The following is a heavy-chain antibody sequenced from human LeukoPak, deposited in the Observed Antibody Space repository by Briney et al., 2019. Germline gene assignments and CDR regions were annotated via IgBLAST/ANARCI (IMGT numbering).Heavy chain of an antibody. CDR1: GGSISNYY. D-gene: IGHD5-24*01. CDR2: IYYSGST. J-gene: IGHJ3*02. V-gene: IGHV4-59*01. Sequence: SETLSLTCTVSGGSISNYYLSWIRQPAGKGLEWIGSIYYSGSTYYNPSLKSRVTISVDTSKNQFSLKLSSVTAADTAVYYCARGVDGDGYNPDAFDIRGQGTMVTVSS. CDR3: ARGVDGDGYNPDAFDI.